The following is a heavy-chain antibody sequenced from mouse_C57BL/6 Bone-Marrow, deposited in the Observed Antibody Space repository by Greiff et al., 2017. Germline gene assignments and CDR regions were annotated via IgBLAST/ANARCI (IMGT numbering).Heavy chain of an antibody. Sequence: QVQLQQPGAELVKPGASVKLSCKASGYTFTSYWMHWVKQRPGQGLEWIGMIHPNSGSTNYNEKFKSKATLTLDKSSSTAYMQLSSLTSEDSAVYYCASNYYGSSYEGAMDYWGQGTSVTVSS. CDR1: GYTFTSYW. J-gene: IGHJ4*01. D-gene: IGHD1-1*01. CDR3: ASNYYGSSYEGAMDY. V-gene: IGHV1-64*01. CDR2: IHPNSGST.